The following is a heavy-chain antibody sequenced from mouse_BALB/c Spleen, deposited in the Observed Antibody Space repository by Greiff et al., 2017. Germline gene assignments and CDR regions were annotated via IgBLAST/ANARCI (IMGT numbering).Heavy chain of an antibody. CDR2: ISSGGGNT. CDR3: ASAFYGPWFAY. CDR1: GFTFSSYT. J-gene: IGHJ3*01. V-gene: IGHV5-9*03. D-gene: IGHD1-2*01. Sequence: KLMESGGGLVKPGGSLKLSCAASGFTFSSYTMSWVRQTPEKRLEWVATISSGGGNTYYPDSVKGRFTISRDNAKNNLYLQMSSLRSGDTALYYCASAFYGPWFAYWGQGTLVTVSA.